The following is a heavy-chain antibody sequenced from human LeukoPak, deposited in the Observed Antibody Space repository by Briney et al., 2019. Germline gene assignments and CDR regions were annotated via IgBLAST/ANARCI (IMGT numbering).Heavy chain of an antibody. V-gene: IGHV5-51*01. CDR1: GYSFTSYW. D-gene: IGHD6-6*01. J-gene: IGHJ6*03. CDR2: IYLGDSDT. CDR3: ARGRSMAAEGDYMDV. Sequence: GESLKISCKGSGYSFTSYWIGWVRQMPGKGLEWMGIIYLGDSDTRYSPSFQGRVTISADKSISTAYLQWNSLKASDTAMYYCARGRSMAAEGDYMDVWGKGTTVTVSS.